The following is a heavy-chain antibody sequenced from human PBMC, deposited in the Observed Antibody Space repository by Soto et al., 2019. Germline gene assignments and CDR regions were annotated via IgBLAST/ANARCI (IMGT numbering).Heavy chain of an antibody. CDR2: ISGSGGTT. Sequence: GSLRLSCAASGFTFSNYALSWVRQAPGKGPEWVSAISGSGGTTYYADSVKGRFTISRDNSKNTLYLQMNSLRADDTAVYYCAKDRGYRSGCYLWGQGTLVTGSS. J-gene: IGHJ1*01. V-gene: IGHV3-23*01. CDR1: GFTFSNYA. CDR3: AKDRGYRSGCYL. D-gene: IGHD6-19*01.